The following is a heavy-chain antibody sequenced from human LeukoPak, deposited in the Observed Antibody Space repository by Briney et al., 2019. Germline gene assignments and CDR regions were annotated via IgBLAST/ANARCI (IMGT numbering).Heavy chain of an antibody. CDR1: GFTFSTYW. J-gene: IGHJ4*02. V-gene: IGHV3-7*01. CDR2: IKGDESAK. D-gene: IGHD1-26*01. CDR3: ARDVGGSLDY. Sequence: GGSLRLSCAASGFTFSTYWLAWVRQAPGKGLEWVANIKGDESAKHQADSVKGRFTISRDNAQNSVYLQMSSLRGEDTAVYYCARDVGGSLDYWGQGTLVTVSS.